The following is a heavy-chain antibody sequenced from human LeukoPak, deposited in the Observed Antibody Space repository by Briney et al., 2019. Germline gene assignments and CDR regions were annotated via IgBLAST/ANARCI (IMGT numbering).Heavy chain of an antibody. J-gene: IGHJ5*02. Sequence: ASVKASCKASGYTFTSYDINWVRQATGQGLEWMGWMNPNSGNTGYAQKFQGRVTMTRNTSISTAYMELSSLRSEDTAVYYCARRGIAAAGGWFDPWGQGTLVTVSS. CDR1: GYTFTSYD. CDR2: MNPNSGNT. CDR3: ARRGIAAAGGWFDP. V-gene: IGHV1-8*01. D-gene: IGHD6-13*01.